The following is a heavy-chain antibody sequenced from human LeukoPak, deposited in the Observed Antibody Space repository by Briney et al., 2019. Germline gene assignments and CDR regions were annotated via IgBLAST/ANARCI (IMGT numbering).Heavy chain of an antibody. V-gene: IGHV4-4*07. CDR1: GTSLTTYF. J-gene: IGHJ6*02. Sequence: SETLSLTCTVSGTSLTTYFWSWIRQPAGKGLEWIGRFFSSGSTSYNPSLKSRLTMSVDTSKNEFSLKLRSVTAADTAVYYCVRDRVDSSGYYYYYGLDVWGQGTTVTVSS. D-gene: IGHD3-22*01. CDR2: FFSSGST. CDR3: VRDRVDSSGYYYYYGLDV.